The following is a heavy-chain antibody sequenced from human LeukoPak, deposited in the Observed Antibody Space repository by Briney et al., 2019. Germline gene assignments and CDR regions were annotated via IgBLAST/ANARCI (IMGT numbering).Heavy chain of an antibody. CDR2: IYYSGST. V-gene: IGHV4-59*08. CDR1: GGSISSYY. D-gene: IGHD4-11*01. J-gene: IGHJ4*02. CDR3: ARHQAIDVTFDY. Sequence: SETLSLTCTVSGGSISSYYWSWIRQPPGKGLEWIGYIYYSGSTNYNPSPKSRVTIPGDTSKNQFSLKLSSVTAADTAVYYCARHQAIDVTFDYWGQGTLVTVSS.